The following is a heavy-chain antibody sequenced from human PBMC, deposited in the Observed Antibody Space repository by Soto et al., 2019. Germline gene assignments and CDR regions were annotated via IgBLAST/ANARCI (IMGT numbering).Heavy chain of an antibody. Sequence: ASVKVSCKASGYTFTNYDINWVRQATGQGLEWMGFMNPHSGNTGYAQKFQGRVTMTRDTSISTAYMELSSLRSDDTAVYFCASELRLVDYWGQGTLVTVSS. CDR1: GYTFTNYD. V-gene: IGHV1-8*01. CDR2: MNPHSGNT. CDR3: ASELRLVDY. J-gene: IGHJ4*02. D-gene: IGHD1-7*01.